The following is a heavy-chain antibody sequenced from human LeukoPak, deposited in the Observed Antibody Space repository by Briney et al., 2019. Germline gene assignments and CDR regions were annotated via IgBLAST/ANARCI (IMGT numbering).Heavy chain of an antibody. V-gene: IGHV3-74*01. J-gene: IGHJ5*02. CDR1: GFTFSSYW. CDR2: INSDGSST. CDR3: ARDFAYGYSYGENWFDP. D-gene: IGHD5-18*01. Sequence: PGGSLRLSCAASGFTFSSYWMHWVRQAPGKGLVWASRINSDGSSTSYADSVKGRFTISRDNAKNTLYLQMNSLRAEDTAVYYCARDFAYGYSYGENWFDPWGQGTLVTVSS.